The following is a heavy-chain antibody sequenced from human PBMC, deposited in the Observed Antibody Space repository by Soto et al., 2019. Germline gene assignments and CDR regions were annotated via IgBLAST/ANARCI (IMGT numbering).Heavy chain of an antibody. Sequence: EVQLLESGGGPVQPGGSLRLSCEASGFIFGAYAMAWVRQAPGKGLEWVASISDTVGTTYYADSVKGRFTISRDKSKHTLFLQMNSLRVDDTAVYYCAKAQWLLGGDYFDSWGQGTLVTVSS. J-gene: IGHJ4*02. CDR3: AKAQWLLGGDYFDS. V-gene: IGHV3-23*01. CDR2: ISDTVGTT. D-gene: IGHD5-12*01. CDR1: GFIFGAYA.